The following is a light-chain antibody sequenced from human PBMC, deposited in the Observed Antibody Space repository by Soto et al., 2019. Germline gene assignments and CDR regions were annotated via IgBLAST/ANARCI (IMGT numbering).Light chain of an antibody. CDR1: SSDVGGYNY. V-gene: IGLV2-14*01. CDR2: EVT. Sequence: QSVLTQPASVSGSPGQSITISCTGTSSDVGGYNYVSWYQQHPGKAPKLMIYEVTNRPSGTSNRFSGSKSGNTASLTISGLQAEDEADYYCSSFTNSILVFGGGTQLTVL. J-gene: IGLJ3*02. CDR3: SSFTNSILV.